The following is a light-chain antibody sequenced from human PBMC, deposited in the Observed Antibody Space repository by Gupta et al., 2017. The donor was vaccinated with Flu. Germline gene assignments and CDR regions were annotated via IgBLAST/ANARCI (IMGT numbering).Light chain of an antibody. Sequence: PSTPSVSPGERVTIPCRASLSISSWLAWSHQKPGKAPKLLIYKASTVETGIPSRFRGSGSGTEFTLTISSLQPDDFASSYCQQYNTCSGTFGPGTKVEI. V-gene: IGKV1-5*03. CDR1: LSISSW. J-gene: IGKJ1*01. CDR3: QQYNTCSGT. CDR2: KAS.